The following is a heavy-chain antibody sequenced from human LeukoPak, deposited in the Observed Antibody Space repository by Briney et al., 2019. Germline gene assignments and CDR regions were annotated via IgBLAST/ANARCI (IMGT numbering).Heavy chain of an antibody. CDR3: ARIVVVAATYYYYGMDV. Sequence: ASVKVSCKASGYTFTGYYMHWVRQAPGQGLEWMGWISAYNGNTNYAQKPQGRVTMTTDTSTSTAYMELRSLRSDDTAVYYCARIVVVAATYYYYGMDVWGQGTTVTVSS. V-gene: IGHV1-18*04. D-gene: IGHD2-15*01. CDR1: GYTFTGYY. J-gene: IGHJ6*02. CDR2: ISAYNGNT.